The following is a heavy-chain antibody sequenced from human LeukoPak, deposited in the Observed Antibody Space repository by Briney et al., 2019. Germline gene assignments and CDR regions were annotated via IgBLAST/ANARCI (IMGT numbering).Heavy chain of an antibody. CDR1: GYTFTSYD. V-gene: IGHV1-8*03. CDR2: MNPNSGST. Sequence: GASVKVSCKASGYTFTSYDINWVRQATGQGLEWMGWMNPNSGSTGYAQKFQGRVTITRNTSISTASMELSGLRSEDTAVYYCARARSTTSPYYFEYWGQGTLVTVSS. D-gene: IGHD1-1*01. CDR3: ARARSTTSPYYFEY. J-gene: IGHJ4*02.